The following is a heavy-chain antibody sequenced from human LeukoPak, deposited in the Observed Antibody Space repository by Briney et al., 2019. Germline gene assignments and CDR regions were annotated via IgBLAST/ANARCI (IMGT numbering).Heavy chain of an antibody. V-gene: IGHV3-23*01. CDR3: ATSYCGGDCTIDY. D-gene: IGHD2-21*02. Sequence: GGSLRLSCAASGFSFSSYALSWVRRAPGKGLEGVSAISGSGISTYYADSVRGRFTISRDNSKNTLFLQMNSLRAEDTAVYYCATSYCGGDCTIDYWGQGTLVTVSS. CDR1: GFSFSSYA. CDR2: ISGSGIST. J-gene: IGHJ4*02.